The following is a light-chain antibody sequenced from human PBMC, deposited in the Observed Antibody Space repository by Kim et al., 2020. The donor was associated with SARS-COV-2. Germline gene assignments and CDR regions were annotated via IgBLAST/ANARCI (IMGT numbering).Light chain of an antibody. CDR2: DNN. J-gene: IGLJ2*01. CDR3: GTWDSSLSVVV. CDR1: SSKIGNNY. Sequence: GQKVTISGSGSSSKIGNNYGSWYQQLPGTAPKLLIYDNNKRPSGIPDRFSGSKSGTSATLGITGLQTGDEADYYCGTWDSSLSVVVFGGGTQLTVL. V-gene: IGLV1-51*01.